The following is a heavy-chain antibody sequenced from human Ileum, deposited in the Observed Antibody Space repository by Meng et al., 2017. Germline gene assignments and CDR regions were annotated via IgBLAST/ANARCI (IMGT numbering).Heavy chain of an antibody. J-gene: IGHJ4*02. D-gene: IGHD4-17*01. CDR1: SGSFTNNNYY. V-gene: IGHV4-39*01. CDR2: IYYGGST. Sequence: QLRLQESGPGLVKPSETLALTVSVSSGSFTNNNYYWVWIRRPPGTGLEWIGSIYYGGSTYYNPSLKSRVTISVDTSTNQFSLKLISVTAADTAVYYCARRAHYGDPPRWGQGTLVTVSS. CDR3: ARRAHYGDPPR.